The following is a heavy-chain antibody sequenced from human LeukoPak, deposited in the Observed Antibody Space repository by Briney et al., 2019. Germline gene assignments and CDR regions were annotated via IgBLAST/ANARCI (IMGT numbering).Heavy chain of an antibody. CDR2: ILPDDSDT. Sequence: GESLKTSCNGAGYNFANSWIGWVHQMPGKGPQGMGIILPDDSDTRHSPSIRGQLTLSVDKSISTAYLQWSSLKASASAMYYGAGRVIGDDEDWYVDLWGGGTLVTVSS. V-gene: IGHV5-51*07. CDR3: AGRVIGDDEDWYVDL. CDR1: GYNFANSW. D-gene: IGHD2-21*01. J-gene: IGHJ2*01.